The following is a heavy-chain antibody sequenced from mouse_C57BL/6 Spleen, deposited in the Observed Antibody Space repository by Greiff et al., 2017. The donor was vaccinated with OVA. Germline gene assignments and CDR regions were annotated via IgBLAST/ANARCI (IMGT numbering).Heavy chain of an antibody. CDR3: AREEGVNPAWFAY. CDR2: IYPGDGDT. V-gene: IGHV1-82*01. D-gene: IGHD2-13*01. J-gene: IGHJ3*01. CDR1: GYAFSSSW. Sequence: QVQLQQSGPELVKPGASVKISCKASGYAFSSSWMNWVKQRPGQGLEWIGRIYPGDGDTNYNGKFKGKATLTADKSSSTAYMQLSSLTSEDSAVYVCAREEGVNPAWFAYRGQGTLVTVAA.